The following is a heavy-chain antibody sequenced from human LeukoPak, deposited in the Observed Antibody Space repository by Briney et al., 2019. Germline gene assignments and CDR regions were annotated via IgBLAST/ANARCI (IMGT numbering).Heavy chain of an antibody. V-gene: IGHV3-23*01. CDR3: ARYCSNGVCYDY. D-gene: IGHD2-8*01. CDR1: GFSFSSYA. J-gene: IGHJ4*02. Sequence: PGGSLILSCAASGFSFSSYAMSWVRQAPGKGLEWVSAISGSGGSTYYGDSVKGRFTISRDNSKNTLYLQMNSLRAEDTAVYYCARYCSNGVCYDYWGQGTLVTVSS. CDR2: ISGSGGST.